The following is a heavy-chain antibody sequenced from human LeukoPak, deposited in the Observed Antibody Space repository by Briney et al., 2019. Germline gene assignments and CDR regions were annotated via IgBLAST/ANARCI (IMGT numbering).Heavy chain of an antibody. D-gene: IGHD1-26*01. V-gene: IGHV3-23*01. CDR1: GFTFSIYA. Sequence: GGSLRLSCAASGFTFSIYAMSWVRQAPGKGLEWVSAISGSGGSTYYADSVKGRFTISRDNSKNTLFLQMNSLRAGGTAVYYCAKTYSGSYSDYFDYWGQGTLVTVSS. CDR3: AKTYSGSYSDYFDY. CDR2: ISGSGGST. J-gene: IGHJ4*02.